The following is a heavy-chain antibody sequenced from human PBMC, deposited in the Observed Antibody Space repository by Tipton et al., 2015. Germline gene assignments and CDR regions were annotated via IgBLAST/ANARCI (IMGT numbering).Heavy chain of an antibody. CDR3: ACQDYDSLTRDYQTVDY. V-gene: IGHV4-4*02. Sequence: TLSLTCVVSDDSISNSYWWSWVRQPPGKGLEWIGEIYHSGSTNSNPSLKSRVTMSRDTSKNQFSLKLTSVTAADTAVYYCACQDYDSLTRDYQTVDYWGQGTLVTVSS. CDR1: DDSISNSYW. CDR2: IYHSGST. D-gene: IGHD3-9*01. J-gene: IGHJ4*02.